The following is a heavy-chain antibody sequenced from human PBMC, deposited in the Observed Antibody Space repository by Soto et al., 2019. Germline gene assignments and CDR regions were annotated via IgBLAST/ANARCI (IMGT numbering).Heavy chain of an antibody. Sequence: QVQLQQWGAGLLKPSETLSLTCAVYGGSFSGYSWTWIRQPPGRGLEWIGEISHSGTTNFTPPLKTRVTISVDTSKIQFSLKLGSVTAADTAVYYCARRTPGGSETYYNSWFDPWGQGTLVTVSS. V-gene: IGHV4-34*01. CDR1: GGSFSGYS. CDR2: ISHSGTT. CDR3: ARRTPGGSETYYNSWFDP. J-gene: IGHJ5*02. D-gene: IGHD3-10*01.